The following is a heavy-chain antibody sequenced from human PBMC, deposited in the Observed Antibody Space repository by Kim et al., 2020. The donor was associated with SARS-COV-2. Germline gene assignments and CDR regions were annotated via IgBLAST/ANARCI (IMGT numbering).Heavy chain of an antibody. CDR3: ASEFYDSRGYQS. CDR2: IYYSGST. D-gene: IGHD3-22*01. CDR1: GGSISSYY. J-gene: IGHJ5*02. V-gene: IGHV4-59*01. Sequence: SETLSLTCTVSGGSISSYYWSWIRQPPGKGLEWIGYIYYSGSTNYNPSLMSRVTISVDTSKNQFSLKLSSVTAADTAVYYCASEFYDSRGYQSCGQGTLV.